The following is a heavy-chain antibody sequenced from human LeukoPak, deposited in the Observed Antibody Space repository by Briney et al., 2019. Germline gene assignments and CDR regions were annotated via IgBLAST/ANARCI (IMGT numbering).Heavy chain of an antibody. J-gene: IGHJ4*02. Sequence: ASVKVSCKTSGYTFTGYYMHWVRQAPGQGLEWMGRINPKSGGTDNAQKFQGRVTMTRDTSISTAYMELSRLRSDDTAVYYCAASIALTGNFFDYWGQGTLVTVSS. CDR1: GYTFTGYY. CDR2: INPKSGGT. CDR3: AASIALTGNFFDY. V-gene: IGHV1-2*06. D-gene: IGHD6-19*01.